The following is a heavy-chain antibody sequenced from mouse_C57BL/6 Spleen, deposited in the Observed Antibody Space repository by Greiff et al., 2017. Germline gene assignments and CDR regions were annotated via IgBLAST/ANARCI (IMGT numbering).Heavy chain of an antibody. CDR3: ARRVGFAY. Sequence: EVKVVESGGGLVKPGGSLKLSCAASGFTFSSYTMSWVRQTPEQRLEWVATICGGGGNTYYPDSVKGRFTISRDNAKNTLYLQMSSLRSEDTALYCCARRVGFAYWGQGTLVTVSA. CDR2: ICGGGGNT. J-gene: IGHJ3*01. V-gene: IGHV5-9*01. CDR1: GFTFSSYT. D-gene: IGHD1-1*01.